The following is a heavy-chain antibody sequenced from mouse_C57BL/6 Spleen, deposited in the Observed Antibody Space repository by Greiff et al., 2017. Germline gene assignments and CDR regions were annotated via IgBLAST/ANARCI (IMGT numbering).Heavy chain of an antibody. CDR2: IDPSDSET. J-gene: IGHJ3*01. D-gene: IGHD2-4*01. V-gene: IGHV1-52*01. Sequence: VQLKQSGAELVRPGSSVKLSCKASGYTFTSYWMHWVKQRPIQGLEWIGNIDPSDSETHYNQKFKDKATLTVDKSSSTAYMQLRSLTSEDSAVYYCARYDYDGAYWGQGTLVTVSA. CDR3: ARYDYDGAY. CDR1: GYTFTSYW.